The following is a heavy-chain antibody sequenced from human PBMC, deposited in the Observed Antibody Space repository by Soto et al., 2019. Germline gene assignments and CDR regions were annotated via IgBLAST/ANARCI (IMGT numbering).Heavy chain of an antibody. V-gene: IGHV3-72*01. Sequence: GGSLRLSCAASGFTFSDHYMDWVRQAPGKGLEWVGRIRNKANNYATEYDASVRGRFTISRDDSKNSLYLQMNSSVTAADTAVYYCARANDYGDYAADYWGQGTLVTVSS. CDR2: IRNKANNYAT. D-gene: IGHD4-17*01. CDR1: GFTFSDHY. J-gene: IGHJ4*02. CDR3: ARANDYGDYAADY.